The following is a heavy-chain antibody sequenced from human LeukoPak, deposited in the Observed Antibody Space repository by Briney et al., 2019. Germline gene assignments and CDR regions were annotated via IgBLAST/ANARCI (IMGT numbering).Heavy chain of an antibody. V-gene: IGHV3-33*01. CDR3: ARGTDTAVAGPDY. CDR2: IWYDGSNK. J-gene: IGHJ4*02. Sequence: GGSLRLSCAASGFTFSSYGMHWVRQAPGKGLEWVAVIWYDGSNKYYADSVKGRFTISRDNAKNRLYLQMNSLRAEDTAVYYCARGTDTAVAGPDYWGQGTLVTVSS. CDR1: GFTFSSYG. D-gene: IGHD5-18*01.